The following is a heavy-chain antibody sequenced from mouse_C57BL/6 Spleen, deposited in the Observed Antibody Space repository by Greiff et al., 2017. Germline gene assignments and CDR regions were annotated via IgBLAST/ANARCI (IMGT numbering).Heavy chain of an antibody. CDR3: ASPTTVVAPYYAMDY. D-gene: IGHD1-1*01. Sequence: QVQLQQSGPGLVQPSQSLSITCTVSGFSLTSYGVHWVRQSPGKGLEWLGVIWSGGSTDYNAAFISRLSISKDNSKSQVFFKMNSLQADDTAIYYCASPTTVVAPYYAMDYWGQGTSVTVSS. V-gene: IGHV2-2*01. CDR2: IWSGGST. CDR1: GFSLTSYG. J-gene: IGHJ4*01.